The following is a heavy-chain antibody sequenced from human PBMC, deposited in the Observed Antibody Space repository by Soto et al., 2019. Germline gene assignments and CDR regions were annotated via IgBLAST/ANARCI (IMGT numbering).Heavy chain of an antibody. CDR2: ISSSSNYI. CDR1: GFTFSSYN. J-gene: IGHJ4*02. V-gene: IGHV3-21*02. Sequence: EVQLVESGGGLVKPGGSLRLSCTASGFTFSSYNMNWVRQAPGKGLEWGSSISSSSNYIYYADSKRGRFTISRDNAKNSLYLQMNSLRAEDTAVYYCARENAYGDPNSFDYWGQGTLVTVSS. D-gene: IGHD2-21*02. CDR3: ARENAYGDPNSFDY.